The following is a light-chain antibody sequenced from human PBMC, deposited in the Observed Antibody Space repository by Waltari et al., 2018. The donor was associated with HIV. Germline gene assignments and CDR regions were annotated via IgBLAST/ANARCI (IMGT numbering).Light chain of an antibody. V-gene: IGLV2-11*01. Sequence: QSALTQPRSVSGSPGQSVTISCTGTSSDVGGYNYVSWYQHHPNKGPKLLIYDVNKRPPGVPVRFSGSKSGNTASLTISGLQAEDEADYYCCSYADTYFVLFGGRTKLTVL. CDR1: SSDVGGYNY. CDR3: CSYADTYFVL. CDR2: DVN. J-gene: IGLJ2*01.